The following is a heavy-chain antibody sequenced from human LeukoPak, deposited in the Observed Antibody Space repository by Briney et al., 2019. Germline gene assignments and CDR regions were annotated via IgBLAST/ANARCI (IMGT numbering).Heavy chain of an antibody. J-gene: IGHJ4*02. V-gene: IGHV4-31*03. CDR2: IYYSGST. D-gene: IGHD3-3*01. Sequence: SQTLSLTCTVSGDSISSGGYYWSWSRQHPGKGLEWIGYIYYSGSTYYNPSLKSRVTISVDTSKNQCALKLSSVTAADTAVYYCARAQADFWSGYYSRNFDYWGQGTLVTVSS. CDR3: ARAQADFWSGYYSRNFDY. CDR1: GDSISSGGYY.